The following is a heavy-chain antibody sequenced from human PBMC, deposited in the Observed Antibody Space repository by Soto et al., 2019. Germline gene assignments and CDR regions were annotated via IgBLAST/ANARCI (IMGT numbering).Heavy chain of an antibody. D-gene: IGHD3-10*01. J-gene: IGHJ4*02. CDR2: IIPIFGTA. CDR1: GGTFSSYA. Sequence: SVKVSCKASGGTFSSYAISWVRQAPGQGLEWMGGIIPIFGTANYAQKFQGRVTITADESTSTAYMELSSLRSEDTAMYYCASQFGRSGELTFDYWGQGTLVTVSS. V-gene: IGHV1-69*13. CDR3: ASQFGRSGELTFDY.